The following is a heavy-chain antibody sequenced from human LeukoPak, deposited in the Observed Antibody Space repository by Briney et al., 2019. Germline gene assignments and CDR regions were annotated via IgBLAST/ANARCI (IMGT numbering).Heavy chain of an antibody. CDR3: ARSVVTLYWYFDL. V-gene: IGHV4-59*12. J-gene: IGHJ2*01. CDR2: IYYSGST. D-gene: IGHD4-23*01. Sequence: SETLSLTCTVSGGSISGYYYNWIRQPPGKGLEWIGYIYYSGSTNYNPSLKSRVTISLDTSKNQFSLKLSSGTTADTAVYYCARSVVTLYWYFDLWGRGTLVTVSS. CDR1: GGSISGYY.